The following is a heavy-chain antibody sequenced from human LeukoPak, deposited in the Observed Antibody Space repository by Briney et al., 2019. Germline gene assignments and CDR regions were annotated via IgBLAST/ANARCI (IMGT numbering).Heavy chain of an antibody. CDR1: GGSISSYY. D-gene: IGHD2-2*01. J-gene: IGHJ4*02. CDR2: INTSGST. V-gene: IGHV4-4*07. Sequence: PSETLSLTCTVSGGSISSYYWSWIRQPAGKGLEWIGRINTSGSTNYNPSLKSRVTMSVDTSKNQFSLKLSSVTAADTAVYYCARDRLGDSSTSCYVDYWGQGTLVTVSS. CDR3: ARDRLGDSSTSCYVDY.